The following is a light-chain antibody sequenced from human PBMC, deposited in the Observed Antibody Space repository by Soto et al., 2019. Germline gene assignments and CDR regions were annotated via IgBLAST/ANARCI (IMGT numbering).Light chain of an antibody. CDR2: DTF. CDR1: QSVSNY. V-gene: IGKV3-11*01. J-gene: IGKJ1*01. CDR3: QQRSNWPPWT. Sequence: EIVLTQSPATLSLSPGERATLSCRASQSVSNYLAWYQQKPGQAPRLLIYDTFNRATGIPARFSGSGSGTDFTLTISSLEPEDFAVYYCQQRSNWPPWTFGQGTKVDIK.